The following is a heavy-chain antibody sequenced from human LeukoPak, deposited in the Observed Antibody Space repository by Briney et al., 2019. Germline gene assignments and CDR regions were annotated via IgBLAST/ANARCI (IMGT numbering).Heavy chain of an antibody. Sequence: GGYLRLSCAASGFTFCSYWMHWVRQAPGKGLVWVSRINSDRSSTSYADSVKGRFTISRDNAKNTLYLQMNSLRAEDTAVYYCAREQGYCSSTSCYVGAFDIWGQGTMVTVSS. CDR1: GFTFCSYW. V-gene: IGHV3-74*01. CDR3: AREQGYCSSTSCYVGAFDI. CDR2: INSDRSST. J-gene: IGHJ3*02. D-gene: IGHD2-2*01.